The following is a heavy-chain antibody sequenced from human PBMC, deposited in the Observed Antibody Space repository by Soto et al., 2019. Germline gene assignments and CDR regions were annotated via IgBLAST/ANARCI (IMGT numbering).Heavy chain of an antibody. CDR3: ARTYCSSTSCFDAFDI. CDR2: IYYSGST. CDR1: GGSISSYY. D-gene: IGHD2-2*01. Sequence: QVQLQESGPGLVKPSETLSLTCTVSGGSISSYYWSWIRQPPGKGLEWIGYIYYSGSTNYNPSLKSRVTISVDTSKNQCSLKLSSVTAADTAVYYCARTYCSSTSCFDAFDIWGQGTMVTVSS. J-gene: IGHJ3*02. V-gene: IGHV4-59*01.